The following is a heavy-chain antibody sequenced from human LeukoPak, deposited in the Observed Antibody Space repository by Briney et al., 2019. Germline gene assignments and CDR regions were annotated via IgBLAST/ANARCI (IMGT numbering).Heavy chain of an antibody. CDR3: ARDRPTYGSGSYYNKEYWFDP. J-gene: IGHJ5*02. CDR2: IIPILGVA. CDR1: GGTFSSYA. D-gene: IGHD3-10*01. Sequence: ASVKVSCKASGGTFSSYAISWVRQAPGQGLEWMGRIIPILGVANYAQKFQGRVTITADKSTSTAYMELSSLRSEDTAAYYRARDRPTYGSGSYYNKEYWFDPWGQGTLVTVSS. V-gene: IGHV1-69*04.